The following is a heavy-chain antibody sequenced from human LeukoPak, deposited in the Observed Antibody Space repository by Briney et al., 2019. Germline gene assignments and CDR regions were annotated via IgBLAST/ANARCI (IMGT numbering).Heavy chain of an antibody. Sequence: ASVKVSCKASGYTFTSYGISWVRQAPGQGLEWMGWISAYNGNTNYAQKLQGRVTITADESTSTAYMELSSLRSEDTAVYYCARDPRPYCSSTSCYTSYYYYYYMDVWGKGTTVTVSS. V-gene: IGHV1-18*01. CDR2: ISAYNGNT. CDR3: ARDPRPYCSSTSCYTSYYYYYYMDV. CDR1: GYTFTSYG. D-gene: IGHD2-2*02. J-gene: IGHJ6*03.